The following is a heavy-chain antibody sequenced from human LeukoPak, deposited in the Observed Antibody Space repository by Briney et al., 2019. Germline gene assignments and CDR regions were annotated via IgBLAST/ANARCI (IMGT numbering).Heavy chain of an antibody. CDR3: ARHILLWFGELSPNWFDP. D-gene: IGHD3-10*01. Sequence: PSETLSLTCTVSGGSISSYYWSWIRQPPGKGLEWIGYIYYSGSTNYNPSLKSRVTISVDTSKNQFSLKLSSVTAADTAVYYCARHILLWFGELSPNWFDPGGQGTLVTVSS. CDR1: GGSISSYY. V-gene: IGHV4-59*08. CDR2: IYYSGST. J-gene: IGHJ5*02.